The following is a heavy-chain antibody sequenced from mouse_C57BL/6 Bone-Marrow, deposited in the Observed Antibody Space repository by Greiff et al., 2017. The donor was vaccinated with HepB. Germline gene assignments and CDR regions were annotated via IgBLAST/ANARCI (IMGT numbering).Heavy chain of an antibody. D-gene: IGHD1-1*01. V-gene: IGHV1-80*01. CDR3: AKGISYCWYFDV. CDR2: IYPGDGDT. J-gene: IGHJ1*03. CDR1: GYAFSSYW. Sequence: VQLQQSGAELVKPGASVKISCKASGYAFSSYWMNWVKQRPGKGLEWIGQIYPGDGDTNYNGKFKGKATLTADKSSSTAYMQLSSLTSEDSAVYFCAKGISYCWYFDVWGTGTTVTVSS.